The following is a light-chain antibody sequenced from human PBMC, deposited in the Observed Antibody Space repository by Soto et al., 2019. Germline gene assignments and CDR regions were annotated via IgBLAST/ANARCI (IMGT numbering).Light chain of an antibody. Sequence: DIQVTQSPSSLSASLGDKVTIKCRANQAIVVYLAWFQQQPGKVPKLLIYAASSLQSGVPSRFSGSGSGTDFTLTISSLQPEDIATYYCQKYNSAPLTFGGGTKVDIK. V-gene: IGKV1-27*01. CDR3: QKYNSAPLT. J-gene: IGKJ4*01. CDR2: AAS. CDR1: QAIVVY.